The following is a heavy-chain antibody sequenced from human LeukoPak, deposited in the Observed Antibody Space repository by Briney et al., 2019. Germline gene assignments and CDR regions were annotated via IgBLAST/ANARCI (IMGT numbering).Heavy chain of an antibody. CDR3: ARLVTGTTVINSGWFDP. CDR2: IYSGGNT. D-gene: IGHD4-23*01. V-gene: IGHV3-66*04. Sequence: GGSLRLSCAASGFTVSSNYMTWVRQAPGKGLEWASAIYSGGNTYYADYVKGRFSISRDNSKNTVYLQMNSLRAEDTAVYYCARLVTGTTVINSGWFDPWGQGTLVTVSS. J-gene: IGHJ5*02. CDR1: GFTVSSNY.